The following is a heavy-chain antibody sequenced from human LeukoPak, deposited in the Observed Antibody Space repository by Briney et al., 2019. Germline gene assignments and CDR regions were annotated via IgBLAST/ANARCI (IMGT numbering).Heavy chain of an antibody. CDR1: GFTFSSYG. CDR2: IWYDGSNK. CDR3: ARGSSSWYFGGDDY. D-gene: IGHD6-13*01. V-gene: IGHV3-33*01. J-gene: IGHJ4*02. Sequence: GRSLRLSCAASGFTFSSYGMHWVRQAPGKGLEWVAVIWYDGSNKYYADSVKGRFTISRDNSKNTLYLQMNSLRAEDTAVYYCARGSSSWYFGGDDYWGQGTLVTVSS.